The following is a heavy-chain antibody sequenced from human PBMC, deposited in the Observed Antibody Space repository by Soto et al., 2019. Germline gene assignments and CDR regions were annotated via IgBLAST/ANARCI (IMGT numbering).Heavy chain of an antibody. J-gene: IGHJ4*02. D-gene: IGHD5-18*01. CDR3: ASDTWIQLWLPSYYFAY. V-gene: IGHV3-30*03. CDR2: TTYDGGIK. Sequence: PGGSLRLSCAASGFSFSSYGMEWVRLAPGKGLEWVAATTYDGGIKHHVDSVKGRFTISRDNSKNTLYLQMNSLRAEDTAVYYCASDTWIQLWLPSYYFAYWGQGTLVTVSS. CDR1: GFSFSSYG.